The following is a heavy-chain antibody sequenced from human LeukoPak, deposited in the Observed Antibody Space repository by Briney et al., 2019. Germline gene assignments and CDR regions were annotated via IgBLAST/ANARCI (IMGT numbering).Heavy chain of an antibody. J-gene: IGHJ6*02. CDR3: ARDQNFWSGYYRDYYYYGMDV. CDR2: INAGNGNT. D-gene: IGHD3-3*01. CDR1: GYTFTSYY. V-gene: IGHV1-3*01. Sequence: ASVKVSCKASGYTFTSYYMHWVRQAPGQRLEWMGWINAGNGNTKYSQKFQGRVTITRDTSASTAYMELSSLRSEDTAVYYCARDQNFWSGYYRDYYYYGMDVWGQGTTVTVSS.